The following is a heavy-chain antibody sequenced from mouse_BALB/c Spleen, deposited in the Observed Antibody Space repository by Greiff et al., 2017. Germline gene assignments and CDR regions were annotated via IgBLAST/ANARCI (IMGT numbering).Heavy chain of an antibody. Sequence: VHLVESGPGLVAPSQSLSITCTVSGFSLTGYGVNWVRQPPGKGLEWLGMIWGDGSTDYNSALKSRLSISKDNSKSQVFLKMNSLQTDDTARYYCARIPFITTVVAPYYAMDYWGQGTSVTVSS. J-gene: IGHJ4*01. CDR2: IWGDGST. D-gene: IGHD1-1*01. CDR3: ARIPFITTVVAPYYAMDY. CDR1: GFSLTGYG. V-gene: IGHV2-6-7*01.